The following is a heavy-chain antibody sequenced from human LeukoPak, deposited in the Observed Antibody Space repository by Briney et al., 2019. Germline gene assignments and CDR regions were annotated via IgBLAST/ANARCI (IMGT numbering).Heavy chain of an antibody. CDR1: GGTFSSYT. J-gene: IGHJ4*02. Sequence: SVKVSCKASGGTFSSYTISWVRQAPGQGPEWMGRIIPILGIANYAQKFQGRVTITADKSTSTAYMELSSLRSEDTAVYYCASAYYYDSSGYPDYWGQGTLVTVSS. CDR2: IIPILGIA. V-gene: IGHV1-69*02. CDR3: ASAYYYDSSGYPDY. D-gene: IGHD3-22*01.